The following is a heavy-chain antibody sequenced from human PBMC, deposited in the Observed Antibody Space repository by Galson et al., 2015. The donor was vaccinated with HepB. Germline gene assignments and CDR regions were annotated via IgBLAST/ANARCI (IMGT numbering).Heavy chain of an antibody. D-gene: IGHD3-3*01. Sequence: SLRLSCAASGFSFTSYAMHWVRQAPGKGLEWVAVISYDGSNKYYADSVKGRFTISRDNSKNTLYLQMNSLRAEDTAVYYCARSNLEWLLFWWFDPWGQGTLVTVSS. CDR3: ARSNLEWLLFWWFDP. V-gene: IGHV3-30-3*01. CDR2: ISYDGSNK. CDR1: GFSFTSYA. J-gene: IGHJ5*02.